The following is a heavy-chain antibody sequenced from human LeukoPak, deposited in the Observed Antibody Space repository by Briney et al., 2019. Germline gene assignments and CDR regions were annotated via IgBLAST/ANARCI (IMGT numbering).Heavy chain of an antibody. V-gene: IGHV3-73*01. Sequence: GGSLRLSCAASGFTFSGSAMHWVRQASGKGLEWVGHIRREANTYATTYAASLKGRFTISRDDSKNTAYLQMNSLKTEDTAVYYCTRQLGELLSGTLYYYYLDVWGKGTTVTVSS. CDR1: GFTFSGSA. J-gene: IGHJ6*03. CDR2: IRREANTYAT. CDR3: TRQLGELLSGTLYYYYLDV. D-gene: IGHD3-10*01.